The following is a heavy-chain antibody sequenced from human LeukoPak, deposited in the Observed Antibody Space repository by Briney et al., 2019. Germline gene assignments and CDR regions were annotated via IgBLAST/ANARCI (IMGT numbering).Heavy chain of an antibody. J-gene: IGHJ6*03. CDR3: ASSQYTSYCSGGSCYNYYYYMDV. CDR1: GGSISSYY. D-gene: IGHD2-15*01. Sequence: SETLSLTCTVSGGSISSYYWGWIRQPPGKGLEWIGSIYHSGSTYYNPSLKSRVTISVDTSKNQFSLKLSSVTAADTAVYYCASSQYTSYCSGGSCYNYYYYMDVWGKGTTVTVSS. V-gene: IGHV4-38-2*02. CDR2: IYHSGST.